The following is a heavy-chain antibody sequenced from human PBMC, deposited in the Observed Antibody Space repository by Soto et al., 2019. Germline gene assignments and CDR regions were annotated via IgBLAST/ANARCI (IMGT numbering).Heavy chain of an antibody. CDR2: IYNSGST. D-gene: IGHD3-3*01. J-gene: IGHJ4*02. Sequence: NPSETLSLTCAVSGGYISGGYYSWSWIRQPPGKGLEWIGFIYNSGSTYYNSSLKSRVTISVDRSKNHFFLNLTSVTAADTAVYYCARDFAYFDSWGQGTLVTVSS. CDR3: ARDFAYFDS. CDR1: GGYISGGYYS. V-gene: IGHV4-30-2*01.